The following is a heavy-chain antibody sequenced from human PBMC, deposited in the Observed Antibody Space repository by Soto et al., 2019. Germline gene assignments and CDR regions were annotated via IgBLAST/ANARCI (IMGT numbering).Heavy chain of an antibody. Sequence: GGSLRLSCAASGFTFTSYSMNWVRQAPGQGLEWVSYLTSKSTTIKYADSVKGRFTVSRDNAKNSLYLQLNSLRDGDTAVYYCAREMGACSDSSCYPGPYDSWGQGTLVTVSA. D-gene: IGHD3-16*01. CDR1: GFTFTSYS. CDR2: LTSKSTTI. J-gene: IGHJ5*02. V-gene: IGHV3-48*02. CDR3: AREMGACSDSSCYPGPYDS.